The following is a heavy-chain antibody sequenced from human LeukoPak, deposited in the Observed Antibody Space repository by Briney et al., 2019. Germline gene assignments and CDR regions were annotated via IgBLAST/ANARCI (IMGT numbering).Heavy chain of an antibody. V-gene: IGHV1-3*03. Sequence: GASVKVSCKASGYTFTDYALHWVRQPPGKTLEWMGWITTGRGETRYSQEFQRRITFTRDKSASTVYMDLSDLRSEDTAVYYCARGGKQWRGGNYFDSWGQGTLVAVSS. J-gene: IGHJ4*02. CDR2: ITTGRGET. CDR3: ARGGKQWRGGNYFDS. D-gene: IGHD6-19*01. CDR1: GYTFTDYA.